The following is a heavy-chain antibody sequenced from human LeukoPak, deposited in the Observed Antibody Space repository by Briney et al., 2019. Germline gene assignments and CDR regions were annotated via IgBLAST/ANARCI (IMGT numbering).Heavy chain of an antibody. CDR2: MSNSGTTV. CDR1: GFTLSDHH. D-gene: IGHD3-16*02. J-gene: IGHJ4*02. V-gene: IGHV3-11*01. Sequence: KPGGSLRLSCAASGFTLSDHHMSWIRQAPGKGLEWVSYMSNSGTTVYHADSVKGRFTISRDNAKKSLYLQMNSLRAEDTAVYYCATRGTYHDYWGQGTLVTVSS. CDR3: ATRGTYHDY.